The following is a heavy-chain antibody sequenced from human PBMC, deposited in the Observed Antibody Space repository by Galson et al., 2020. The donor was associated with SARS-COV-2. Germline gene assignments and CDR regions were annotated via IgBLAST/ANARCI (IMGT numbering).Heavy chain of an antibody. J-gene: IGHJ4*02. V-gene: IGHV2-70*11. Sequence: ESGPTLVKPTQTLTLTCTFSEFSLSTSGMCMSWIRQPPGKALEWLARIDWDDDKYYSPSLKTRLTISKDTSKNQVVLTMTNMDPVDTATYYCARSTAAGLGIDYWGQGTLVTVSS. CDR3: ARSTAAGLGIDY. D-gene: IGHD6-13*01. CDR2: IDWDDDK. CDR1: EFSLSTSGMC.